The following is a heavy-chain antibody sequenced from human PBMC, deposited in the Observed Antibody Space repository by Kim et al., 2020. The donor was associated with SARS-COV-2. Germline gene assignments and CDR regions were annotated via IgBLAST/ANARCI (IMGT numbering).Heavy chain of an antibody. Sequence: GGSLRLSCAASGFTFGVNWMTWVRQAAGKGLEWVACINQDGSQKYYVDSAKGRFTISRDNAKNSVYLQMNSLRGEDTAVYYCARGRGVDYWGQGTLVTVSS. CDR1: GFTFGVNW. V-gene: IGHV3-7*04. J-gene: IGHJ4*02. CDR2: INQDGSQK. CDR3: ARGRGVDY.